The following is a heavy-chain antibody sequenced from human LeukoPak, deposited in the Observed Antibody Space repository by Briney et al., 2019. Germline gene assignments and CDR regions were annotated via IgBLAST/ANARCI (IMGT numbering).Heavy chain of an antibody. J-gene: IGHJ4*02. CDR3: AKKGPSIAVAGTCFDY. CDR2: ISGSGGST. CDR1: GFTFSSYG. Sequence: PGGSLRLSCAASGFTFSSYGMSWVRQAPGKGLEWVSAISGSGGSTYYADSVKGRFTISRDNSKNTLYLQMNSLRAEDTAVYYCAKKGPSIAVAGTCFDYWGRGTLVTVSS. V-gene: IGHV3-23*01. D-gene: IGHD6-19*01.